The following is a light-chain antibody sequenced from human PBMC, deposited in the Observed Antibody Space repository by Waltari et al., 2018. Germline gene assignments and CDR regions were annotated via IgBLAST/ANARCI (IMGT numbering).Light chain of an antibody. CDR3: QTGGHGTWV. CDR1: SGHTSTI. CDR2: VNSDGSH. J-gene: IGLJ3*02. Sequence: QLLLTQSPSASASLGASVKLTCTLSSGHTSTIIAWHQQQQAKGPRYLMKVNSDGSHSKGDEIPDRFSGSSSGAERYLTISSVQSEDEADYYCQTGGHGTWVFGGGTKLTVL. V-gene: IGLV4-69*01.